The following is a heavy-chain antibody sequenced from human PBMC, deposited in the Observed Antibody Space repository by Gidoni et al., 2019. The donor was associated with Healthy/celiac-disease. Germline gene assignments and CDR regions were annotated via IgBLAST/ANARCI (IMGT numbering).Heavy chain of an antibody. D-gene: IGHD1-1*01. CDR2: ITHSGST. CDR3: ARLDLRYYYGMDV. V-gene: IGHV4-34*01. J-gene: IGHJ6*02. CDR1: GWSFSGYY. Sequence: VHLQQSGAGLFKPSESLFLPCAVYGWSFSGYYWRWISQPPGKGLEWIGEITHSGSTNYNPSLKRRVTISVDTAKNQCSMKLSSGTAADTAVYYCARLDLRYYYGMDVWGQGTTVTVSS.